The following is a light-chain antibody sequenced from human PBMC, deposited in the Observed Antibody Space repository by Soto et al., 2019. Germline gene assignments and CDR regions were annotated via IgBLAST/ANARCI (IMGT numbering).Light chain of an antibody. CDR3: EAWDDSLSGHV. CDR1: RSNIGNNY. J-gene: IGLJ1*01. V-gene: IGLV1-47*01. CDR2: RNT. Sequence: QSAMTQHPLAPGPHGEAVTMSCSGSRSNIGNNYVCWYQQLPGAAPKLLIYRNTQQPSGVPDRFSGSKSGTAASLAISGLRSEDEADYFCEAWDDSLSGHVFGTGT.